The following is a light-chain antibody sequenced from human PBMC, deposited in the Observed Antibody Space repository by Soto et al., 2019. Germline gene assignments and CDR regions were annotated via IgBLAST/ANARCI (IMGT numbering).Light chain of an antibody. CDR3: TSYAASSTLL. V-gene: IGLV2-14*03. J-gene: IGLJ3*02. CDR1: SSDVGHFNS. Sequence: QSALTQPASVSGSPGQSITISCTGTSSDVGHFNSVSWYQQHPGKAPKLVIFDLSDRPSEVSDRFSGSRSGNTASLTISGLQTEDEADYYCTSYAASSTLLFGGGTKVTVL. CDR2: DLS.